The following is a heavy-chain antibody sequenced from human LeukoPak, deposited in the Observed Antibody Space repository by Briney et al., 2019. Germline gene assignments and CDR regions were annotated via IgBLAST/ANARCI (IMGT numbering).Heavy chain of an antibody. D-gene: IGHD6-19*01. V-gene: IGHV3-49*03. Sequence: GGSLRLSCTASGFTFGDYPMSWFRQAPGKGLEWIGFISGGTTEYAASVKGRFAISRDDSTSIAYLQMNSLTTEDTAVYYCSRGSGWLSVYWGQGTLVTVSS. CDR3: SRGSGWLSVY. CDR1: GFTFGDYP. CDR2: ISGGTT. J-gene: IGHJ4*02.